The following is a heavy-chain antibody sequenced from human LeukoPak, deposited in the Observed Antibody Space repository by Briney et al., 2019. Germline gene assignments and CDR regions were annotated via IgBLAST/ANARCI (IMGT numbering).Heavy chain of an antibody. D-gene: IGHD2-15*01. J-gene: IGHJ3*02. CDR2: IYTSGST. CDR1: GGSISSYY. V-gene: IGHV4-4*07. CDR3: ARDGRYCSGGSCYDAFDI. Sequence: ASETLSLTCTVSGGSISSYYWSWIRQPAGKGLEWIGRIYTSGSTNYNPSLKSRVTISVDTSKNQFSLKLSSVTAADTAVYYCARDGRYCSGGSCYDAFDIWGQGTMVTVSS.